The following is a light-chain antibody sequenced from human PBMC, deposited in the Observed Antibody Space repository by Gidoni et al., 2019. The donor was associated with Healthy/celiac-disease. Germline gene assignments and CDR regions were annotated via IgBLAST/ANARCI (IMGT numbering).Light chain of an antibody. CDR1: QDISNY. J-gene: IGKJ4*01. V-gene: IGKV1-33*01. CDR2: DAS. CDR3: QQYDNLPLT. Sequence: DIQMTQSPSSLSASVGDRVTITCQASQDISNYLNWYQHKPGKAPKLLIYDASNLETGVPSRFSGSGSGTDFTFTISSLQPEDIPTYYCQQYDNLPLTFGGGTKVEIK.